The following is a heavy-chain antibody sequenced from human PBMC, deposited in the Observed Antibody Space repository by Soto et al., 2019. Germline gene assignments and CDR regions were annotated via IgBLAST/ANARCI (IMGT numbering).Heavy chain of an antibody. Sequence: ASVKVSCKASGYTFTNSDINWVRQAPGQGLEWMGWMNPDSGHAAYAQKFQGRVTLTTSTSTSTVYMEMRSLGSEDTAVYYCARRPHCSGGICYYGLDNWGQGT. CDR1: GYTFTNSD. J-gene: IGHJ4*02. CDR3: ARRPHCSGGICYYGLDN. V-gene: IGHV1-8*01. CDR2: MNPDSGHA. D-gene: IGHD2-15*01.